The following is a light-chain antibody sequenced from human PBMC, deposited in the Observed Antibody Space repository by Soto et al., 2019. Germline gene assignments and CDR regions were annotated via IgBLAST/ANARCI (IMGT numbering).Light chain of an antibody. CDR1: QGLSNY. J-gene: IGKJ1*01. V-gene: IGKV1-27*01. Sequence: DIQMTQSPSSLSASVGDRVTITCRASQGLSNYLAWYQQQPGKVPKLLIYVASTLQSGVPSRFSGSGSGTDFTLTISSLQPEDVAIYYCQKYNSAPWTFGQGTKVEIK. CDR3: QKYNSAPWT. CDR2: VAS.